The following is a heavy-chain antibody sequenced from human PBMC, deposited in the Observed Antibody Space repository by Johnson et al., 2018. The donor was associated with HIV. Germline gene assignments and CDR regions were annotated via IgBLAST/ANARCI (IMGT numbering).Heavy chain of an antibody. CDR1: GFTFSSYA. CDR3: ARETAGATNDAFDI. J-gene: IGHJ3*02. V-gene: IGHV3-30-3*01. CDR2: ISYDGSNK. D-gene: IGHD1-26*01. Sequence: QVQLVESGGGVVQPGRSLRLSCSASGFTFSSYAMPWVRQAPGKGLEWVAVISYDGSNKYYTDSVKGRFTISRDNSKNMLYLQMNSLRGEDTAVYYCARETAGATNDAFDIWGQGTMVTVSS.